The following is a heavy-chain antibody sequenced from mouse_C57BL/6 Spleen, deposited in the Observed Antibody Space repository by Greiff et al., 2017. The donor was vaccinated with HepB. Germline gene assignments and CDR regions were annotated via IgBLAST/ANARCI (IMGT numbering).Heavy chain of an antibody. CDR1: GFTFTDYY. Sequence: EVQGVESGGGLVQPGGSLSLSCAASGFTFTDYYMSWVRQPPGKALEWLGFIRNKANGYTTEYSASVKGRFTISRDNSPSFLYLQMNALRADDSATYYCARVYYGSSPRAMDYWGQGTSVTVSS. CDR2: IRNKANGYTT. CDR3: ARVYYGSSPRAMDY. V-gene: IGHV7-3*01. J-gene: IGHJ4*01. D-gene: IGHD1-1*01.